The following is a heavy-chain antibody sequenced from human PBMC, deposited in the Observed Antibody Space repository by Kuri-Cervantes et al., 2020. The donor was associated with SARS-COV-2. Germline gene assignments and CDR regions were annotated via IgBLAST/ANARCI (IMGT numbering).Heavy chain of an antibody. Sequence: GGSLTLSCAASGLTFSGSAMHWVRQASGKGLEWVGRIRSKANGCATAYAASVKGRLTISRDDSKNTAYLQMNSLITEDTAVYYCSRSTVTSPLYGMDVWGQGTTVTVSS. J-gene: IGHJ6*02. V-gene: IGHV3-73*01. CDR2: IRSKANGCAT. D-gene: IGHD4-17*01. CDR3: SRSTVTSPLYGMDV. CDR1: GLTFSGSA.